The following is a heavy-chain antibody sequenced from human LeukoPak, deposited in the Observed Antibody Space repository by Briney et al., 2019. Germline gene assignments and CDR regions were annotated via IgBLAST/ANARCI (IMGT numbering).Heavy chain of an antibody. D-gene: IGHD3-22*01. V-gene: IGHV1-2*02. J-gene: IGHJ5*02. Sequence: ASVKVSCKASGYTFTGYYMHWVRRAPGQGLEWMGWINPNSGGTNYAQKFQGRVTMTRDTSISTAYMELSRLRSDDTAVYYCASYYYDSSGTRFDPWGQGTLVTVSS. CDR1: GYTFTGYY. CDR3: ASYYYDSSGTRFDP. CDR2: INPNSGGT.